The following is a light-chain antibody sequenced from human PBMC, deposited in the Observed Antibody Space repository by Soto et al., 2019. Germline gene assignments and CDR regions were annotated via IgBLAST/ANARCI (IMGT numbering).Light chain of an antibody. CDR3: QRYNNWPLT. Sequence: EIVLTQSPATLPVSPGERATLSCRASQGVSTNLAWYQHKPGQAPRLLIFNASTRPTGVPARFSASGSGTEFTLTISSLQPEDFAVYYCQRYNNWPLTFGGGTKVESK. J-gene: IGKJ4*01. V-gene: IGKV3D-15*01. CDR1: QGVSTN. CDR2: NAS.